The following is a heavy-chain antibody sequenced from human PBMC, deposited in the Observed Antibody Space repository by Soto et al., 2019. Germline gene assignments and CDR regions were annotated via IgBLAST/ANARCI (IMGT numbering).Heavy chain of an antibody. CDR1: GFTFSSYG. J-gene: IGHJ6*02. Sequence: PGGSLRLSXAASGFTFSSYGMHWVRQAPGKGLEWVAVISYDGSNKYYADSVKGRFTISRDNSKNTLYLQMNSLRAEDTAVYYCAKVRSGSYRYYYYYGMDVWGQGTTVTVSS. CDR3: AKVRSGSYRYYYYYGMDV. CDR2: ISYDGSNK. D-gene: IGHD3-10*01. V-gene: IGHV3-30*18.